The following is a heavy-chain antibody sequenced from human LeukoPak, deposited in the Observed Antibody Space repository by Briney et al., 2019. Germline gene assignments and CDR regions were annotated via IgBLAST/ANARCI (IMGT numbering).Heavy chain of an antibody. CDR3: ARVSGSSGYYYYFDY. D-gene: IGHD3-22*01. CDR2: IYHSGST. V-gene: IGHV4-38-2*02. Sequence: SETLSLTCTVSGYSISSGYYWGWIRQPPGKGLEWIGSIYHSGSTYYNPSLKSRVTISVDTSKNQFSLKLSSVTAADTAVYYCARVSGSSGYYYYFDYWGQGTLVTVSS. CDR1: GYSISSGYY. J-gene: IGHJ4*02.